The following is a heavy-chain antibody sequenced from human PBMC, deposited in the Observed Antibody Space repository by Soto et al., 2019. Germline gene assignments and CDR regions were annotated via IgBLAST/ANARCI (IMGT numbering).Heavy chain of an antibody. V-gene: IGHV3-23*01. J-gene: IGHJ4*02. CDR1: GFTFSSYA. CDR2: ISGSGGST. D-gene: IGHD3-10*01. CDR3: AKDKHYYGSGSYYRGYFDY. Sequence: EVQLLESGGGLVQPGGSLRLSCAASGFTFSSYAMSWVRQAPGKGLEWVSAISGSGGSTYYADSVKGRFTISRDNSKNTLYLQMNSLRAEDTAVYYCAKDKHYYGSGSYYRGYFDYWGQGTLVTVSS.